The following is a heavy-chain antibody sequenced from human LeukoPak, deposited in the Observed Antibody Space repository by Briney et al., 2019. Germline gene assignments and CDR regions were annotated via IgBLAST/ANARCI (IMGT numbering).Heavy chain of an antibody. CDR3: TTGSYYIDY. Sequence: PGGSLRLSCAASGFTFSSYGMSWVRQAPGKGLEWVSAISGSGGSTYYADSVKGRFTISRDNSKNTLYLQMNSLRAEDTAVYYCTTGSYYIDYWGQGTLVTVSS. J-gene: IGHJ4*02. CDR1: GFTFSSYG. CDR2: ISGSGGST. V-gene: IGHV3-23*01. D-gene: IGHD3-10*01.